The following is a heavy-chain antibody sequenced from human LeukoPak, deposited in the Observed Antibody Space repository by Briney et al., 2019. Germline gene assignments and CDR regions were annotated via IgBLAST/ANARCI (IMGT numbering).Heavy chain of an antibody. Sequence: GGSLRLSCAASGFTFSSYAMSWVRQAPGKGLEWVSGISGSGGSTYYADSVKGRFTISRDNSKNTLYLQMNSLRAEDTAVYYCARVRSSVGAVSYYFDYWGQGTLVTVSS. V-gene: IGHV3-23*01. CDR1: GFTFSSYA. CDR3: ARVRSSVGAVSYYFDY. D-gene: IGHD1-26*01. CDR2: ISGSGGST. J-gene: IGHJ4*02.